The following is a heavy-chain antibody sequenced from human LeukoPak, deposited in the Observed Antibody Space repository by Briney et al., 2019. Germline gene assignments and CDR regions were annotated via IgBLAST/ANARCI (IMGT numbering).Heavy chain of an antibody. Sequence: ASVTVSFKASGYTFTSYDINWVRQATGQGLEWMGWMNPNSGNTGYAQKFQGRVTITRNTAISTAYMDLINLRSEDTAVYYCALDYCDSSAPGYWGQGTLVTVSS. CDR1: GYTFTSYD. CDR3: ALDYCDSSAPGY. J-gene: IGHJ4*02. CDR2: MNPNSGNT. V-gene: IGHV1-8*03. D-gene: IGHD3-22*01.